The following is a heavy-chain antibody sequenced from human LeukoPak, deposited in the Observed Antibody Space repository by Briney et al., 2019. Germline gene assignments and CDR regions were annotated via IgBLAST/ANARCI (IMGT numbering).Heavy chain of an antibody. Sequence: PSETLSLTCAVYGESFSAHYCSWIRQPPGKGLEWIGEINHSGSTNYNPSLKSRVTISGDTSKNQFSLKLSSVTAADTAVYYCARDMMAIWYFDLWGRGTLVTVSS. CDR3: ARDMMAIWYFDL. D-gene: IGHD3-16*01. CDR2: INHSGST. J-gene: IGHJ2*01. CDR1: GESFSAHY. V-gene: IGHV4-34*09.